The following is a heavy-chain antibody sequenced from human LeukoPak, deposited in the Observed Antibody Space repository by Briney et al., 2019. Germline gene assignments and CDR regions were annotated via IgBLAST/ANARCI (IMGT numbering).Heavy chain of an antibody. J-gene: IGHJ4*02. D-gene: IGHD4-17*01. CDR3: AKERGDYGDYALSD. Sequence: GGSLRLSCAASGFTFDDYTMHWVRQAPGKGLEWVSLISWDGGYTYYADSVKGRFTISRDNSKNCLYLQMNSLRTEDTALYYCAKERGDYGDYALSDWGQGILVTVSS. CDR1: GFTFDDYT. CDR2: ISWDGGYT. V-gene: IGHV3-43*01.